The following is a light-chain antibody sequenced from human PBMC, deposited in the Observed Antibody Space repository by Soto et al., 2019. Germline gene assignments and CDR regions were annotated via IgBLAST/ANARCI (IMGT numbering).Light chain of an antibody. Sequence: ESVLKQSPGTLSLSPGERATLSCRASQSVSSSYLAWYQQKPGQAPRLLIYGAFNRATGIPARFSGSGSGTDFTLTIRRLEPEDFAVYYCQQYGSSVWTFGQGTKVDIK. CDR2: GAF. V-gene: IGKV3-20*01. CDR3: QQYGSSVWT. CDR1: QSVSSSY. J-gene: IGKJ1*01.